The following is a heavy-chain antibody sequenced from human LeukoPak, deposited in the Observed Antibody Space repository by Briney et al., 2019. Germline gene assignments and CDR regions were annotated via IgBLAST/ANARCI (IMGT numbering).Heavy chain of an antibody. Sequence: SETLSLTCTVSGGSISSYYWSSIRQPPGKGLEWVGYIYYSGSTNYSPTLKSRVTISVDTSKNQFSLKLSSVTAADTAVYYCARSHSVWTSFDYWGQGTLVTVSS. D-gene: IGHD3/OR15-3a*01. CDR1: GGSISSYY. J-gene: IGHJ4*02. V-gene: IGHV4-59*01. CDR2: IYYSGST. CDR3: ARSHSVWTSFDY.